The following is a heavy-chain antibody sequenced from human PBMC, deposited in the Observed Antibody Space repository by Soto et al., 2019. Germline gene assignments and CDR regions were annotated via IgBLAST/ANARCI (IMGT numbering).Heavy chain of an antibody. V-gene: IGHV4-31*03. CDR1: GGSISSGGYY. Sequence: SETLSLTCTVSGGSISSGGYYWSWIRQHPGKGLEWIVYIYYSGSTYYNPSLKSRVTISVDTSKNQFSLKLSSVTAADTAVYYCARDSGWPKYYFDYWGQGTLVTVSS. J-gene: IGHJ4*02. CDR2: IYYSGST. CDR3: ARDSGWPKYYFDY. D-gene: IGHD6-19*01.